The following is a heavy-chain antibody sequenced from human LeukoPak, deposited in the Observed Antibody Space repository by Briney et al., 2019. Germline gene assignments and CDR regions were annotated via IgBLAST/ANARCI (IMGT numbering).Heavy chain of an antibody. CDR3: ARNIAVAGRGDYMDV. D-gene: IGHD6-19*01. Sequence: SETLSLTCNVSGYSISSGYYWGWIRQPPGKGLEWIGEINHSGSTNYNPSLKSRVTISVDTSKNQFSLKLSSVTAADTAVYYCARNIAVAGRGDYMDVWGKGTTVTVSS. V-gene: IGHV4-38-2*02. CDR1: GYSISSGYY. J-gene: IGHJ6*03. CDR2: INHSGST.